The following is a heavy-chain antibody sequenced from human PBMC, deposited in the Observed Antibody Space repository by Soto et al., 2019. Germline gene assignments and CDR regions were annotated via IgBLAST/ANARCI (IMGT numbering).Heavy chain of an antibody. D-gene: IGHD3-10*01. J-gene: IGHJ4*02. Sequence: GGSLRLSCAASGFTFSSYGMHWVRQAPGKGLEWVAVIWYDGSNKYYADSVKGRFTISRDNSKNTLYLQMNSLRAEDTAVYYCARARLANGFGDYFDYWGQGTLVTVSS. V-gene: IGHV3-33*01. CDR3: ARARLANGFGDYFDY. CDR2: IWYDGSNK. CDR1: GFTFSSYG.